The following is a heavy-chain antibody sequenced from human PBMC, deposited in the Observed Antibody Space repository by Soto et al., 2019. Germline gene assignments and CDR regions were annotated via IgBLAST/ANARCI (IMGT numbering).Heavy chain of an antibody. CDR2: ISYDGGNK. CDR3: AKVLGYCSSSSCSREAFYFYGMDV. J-gene: IGHJ6*02. D-gene: IGHD2-2*01. CDR1: GFTFSSYG. Sequence: PGGSLRLSCAASGFTFSSYGMHWVRQAPGKGLEWVAVISYDGGNKYYADSVKGRFSISRDNPKNTLYLQLNNLRVGDTAVYYCAKVLGYCSSSSCSREAFYFYGMDVWGQGTTVTVSS. V-gene: IGHV3-30*18.